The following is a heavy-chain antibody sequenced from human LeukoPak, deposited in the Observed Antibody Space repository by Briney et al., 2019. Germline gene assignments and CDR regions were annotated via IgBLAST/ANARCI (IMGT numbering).Heavy chain of an antibody. CDR1: GFTFSSYG. Sequence: GGSLRLSCAASGFTFSSYGMHWVRQAPGKGLEWVAFIRYDGSNKYYADSVKGRFTISRDNAKNSLYLQMNSLRAEDTAVYYCARDQTYGDYWYFDLWGRGTLVTVSS. D-gene: IGHD4-17*01. J-gene: IGHJ2*01. V-gene: IGHV3-30*02. CDR2: IRYDGSNK. CDR3: ARDQTYGDYWYFDL.